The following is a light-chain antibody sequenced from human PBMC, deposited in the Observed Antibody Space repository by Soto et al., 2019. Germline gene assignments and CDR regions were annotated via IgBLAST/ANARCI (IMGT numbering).Light chain of an antibody. Sequence: DIQMTQSPSSLSASLGDRVTITCRASQGIRNDLGWYQQKPGKAPKRLIYAASSLQSGVPSRFSGIGFGTEFTLTISSLQPDDFATYYCQHYNSYSEAFGQGTKVDIK. J-gene: IGKJ1*01. CDR1: QGIRND. CDR3: QHYNSYSEA. V-gene: IGKV1-17*01. CDR2: AAS.